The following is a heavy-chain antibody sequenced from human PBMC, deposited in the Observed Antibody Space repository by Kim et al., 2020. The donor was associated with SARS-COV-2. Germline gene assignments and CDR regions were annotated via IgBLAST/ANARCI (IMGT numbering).Heavy chain of an antibody. CDR2: IYYSGST. CDR1: GGSISSGDYY. D-gene: IGHD3-3*01. CDR3: ARIQTHQITLFGVVTANWFDP. J-gene: IGHJ5*02. Sequence: SETLSLTCTVSGGSISSGDYYWSWIRQPPGKGLEWIGYIYYSGSTYYNPSLKSRVTISVDTSKNQFSLKLSSVTAAATAVYYCARIQTHQITLFGVVTANWFDPWGQGTLVTVSS. V-gene: IGHV4-30-4*01.